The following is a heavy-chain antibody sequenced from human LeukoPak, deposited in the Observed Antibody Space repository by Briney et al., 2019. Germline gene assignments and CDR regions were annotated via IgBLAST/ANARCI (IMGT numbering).Heavy chain of an antibody. Sequence: RRASVKVSCKASGYTFTSYYMHWVRQAPGQGLEWMGIINPRGGSTGYAQRFQGRVTLTRDTSTSTVYMELSSLRSEDTAVYYCARDYVDDIPMIKDYWGQGTLVTVSS. D-gene: IGHD2-8*01. V-gene: IGHV1-46*01. CDR3: ARDYVDDIPMIKDY. CDR2: INPRGGST. J-gene: IGHJ4*02. CDR1: GYTFTSYY.